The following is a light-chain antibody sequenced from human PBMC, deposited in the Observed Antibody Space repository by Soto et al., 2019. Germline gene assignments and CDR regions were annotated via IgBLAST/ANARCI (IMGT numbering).Light chain of an antibody. CDR3: QQYGSSLYT. V-gene: IGKV3-20*01. J-gene: IGKJ2*01. CDR2: DAS. CDR1: QN. Sequence: EIMLTQSPGTLSLYPGERATLSCRASQNLAWYQQKPGQAPRLLIYDASSRATGIPDRFSGSGSGTDFTLTISRLEPEDFAVYYCQQYGSSLYTFGQGTKLEIK.